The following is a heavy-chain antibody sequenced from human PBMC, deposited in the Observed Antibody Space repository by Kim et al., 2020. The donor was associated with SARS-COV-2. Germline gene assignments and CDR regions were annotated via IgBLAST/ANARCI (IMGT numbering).Heavy chain of an antibody. CDR3: ARDGRRGVVPAAIPSDY. V-gene: IGHV1-18*01. J-gene: IGHJ4*02. CDR2: ISAYNGNT. D-gene: IGHD2-2*01. CDR1: GYTFTSYG. Sequence: ASVKVSCKASGYTFTSYGISWVRQAPGQGLEWMGWISAYNGNTNYAQKLQGRVTMTTDTSTSTAYMELRSLRSDDTAVYYCARDGRRGVVPAAIPSDYWGQGTLVTVSS.